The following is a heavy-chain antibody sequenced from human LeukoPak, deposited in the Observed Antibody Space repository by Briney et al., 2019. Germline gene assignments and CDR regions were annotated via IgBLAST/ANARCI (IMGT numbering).Heavy chain of an antibody. D-gene: IGHD3-22*01. Sequence: PSETLSLTCTVSGGSISSGDYYWSWIRQPPGKGLKWIGYIYCSGSTYYNPSLKSRLTISVDTSKNQFSLKLSSVTAADTAVYYCASGVTYYYDSSGYQQGHWFDPWGQGTLVTVSS. CDR3: ASGVTYYYDSSGYQQGHWFDP. CDR1: GGSISSGDYY. V-gene: IGHV4-30-4*01. J-gene: IGHJ5*02. CDR2: IYCSGST.